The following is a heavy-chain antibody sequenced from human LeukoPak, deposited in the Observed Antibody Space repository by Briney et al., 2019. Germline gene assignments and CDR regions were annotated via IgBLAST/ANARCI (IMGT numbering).Heavy chain of an antibody. CDR1: GFNFRAYA. CDR3: AKDLMGYSYGNYYFDY. J-gene: IGHJ4*02. D-gene: IGHD5-18*01. Sequence: GGSLRLSCVASGFNFRAYAMSWVRQAPGKGLEWVSAISGSGGSTYYADSVKGRFTISRDNSKNTLYLQMNSLRAEDTAVYYCAKDLMGYSYGNYYFDYWGQGTLVTVSS. V-gene: IGHV3-23*01. CDR2: ISGSGGST.